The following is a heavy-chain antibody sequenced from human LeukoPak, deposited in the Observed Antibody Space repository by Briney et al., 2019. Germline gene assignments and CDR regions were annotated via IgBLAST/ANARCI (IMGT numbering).Heavy chain of an antibody. V-gene: IGHV1-18*04. CDR2: INAYNGHT. CDR3: ARGGDCVGDSCFAFDY. D-gene: IGHD2-21*01. J-gene: IGHJ4*02. CDR1: GYSLNFYA. Sequence: ASVKVSCKASGYSLNFYAVSWVRQAPGKGLEWMGCINAYNGHTNYAQKFRGRVKMTQGTSTDTAYMELTRLRSDETAMYYCARGGDCVGDSCFAFDYWGQGTLVSVSS.